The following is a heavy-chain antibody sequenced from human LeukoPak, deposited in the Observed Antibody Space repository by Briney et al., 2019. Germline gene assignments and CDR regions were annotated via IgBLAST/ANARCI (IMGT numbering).Heavy chain of an antibody. J-gene: IGHJ4*02. V-gene: IGHV4-39*02. CDR3: ARESYGDSISDC. CDR2: IYYSGST. D-gene: IGHD4-17*01. CDR1: GGSISSSSYY. Sequence: SETLSLTCTVSGGSISSSSYYWGWIRQPPGKGLEWIGSIYYSGSTYYNPSLKSRVTISVDTSKNQFSLKLSSVTAADTAVYYCARESYGDSISDCWGQGTLVTVSS.